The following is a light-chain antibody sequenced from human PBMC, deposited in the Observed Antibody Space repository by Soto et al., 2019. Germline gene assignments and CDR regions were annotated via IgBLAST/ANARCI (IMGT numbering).Light chain of an antibody. CDR3: QQSYSTPPFT. J-gene: IGKJ3*01. CDR1: QGISSY. Sequence: DIQMTQSPSPLSASVGDRVYITCRTSQGISSYLNWYQAKPGKAPKLLIYDASTLESGVPSRFSGSGSGTDFTLTISSLQPEDSATYYCQQSYSTPPFTFGPGTRVDI. V-gene: IGKV1-39*01. CDR2: DAS.